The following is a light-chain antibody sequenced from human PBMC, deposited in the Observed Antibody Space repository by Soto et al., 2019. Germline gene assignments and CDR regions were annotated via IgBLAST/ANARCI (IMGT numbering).Light chain of an antibody. Sequence: QSALTQPPSVSGSPGQSVTISCTGTSSDVGSYNRVSWYQQPPGTAPKLMIYEVSNRPSGVPDRISGSKSGNTASLTISGLQAEYEADYYCSSFTSSSTLVFGGGTKLTVL. CDR1: SSDVGSYNR. CDR2: EVS. V-gene: IGLV2-18*02. J-gene: IGLJ2*01. CDR3: SSFTSSSTLV.